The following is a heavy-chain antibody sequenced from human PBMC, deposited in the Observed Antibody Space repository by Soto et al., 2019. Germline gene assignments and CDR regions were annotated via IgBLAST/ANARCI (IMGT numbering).Heavy chain of an antibody. CDR3: GKGKELGVDRYGLDA. V-gene: IGHV3-74*01. Sequence: PGGSLRLSCGASGFTVKRYWMHWVRQAPGKGLVWLSRFGGDEHYTDYADSVRGRFTISRDIAKNTIYLQMNSLRAEDTAVYYCGKGKELGVDRYGLDAWGQGTTVTVSS. D-gene: IGHD3-3*01. J-gene: IGHJ6*02. CDR2: FGGDEHYT. CDR1: GFTVKRYW.